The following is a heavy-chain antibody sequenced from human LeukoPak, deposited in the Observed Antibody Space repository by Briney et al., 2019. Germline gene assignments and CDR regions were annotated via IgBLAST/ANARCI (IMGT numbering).Heavy chain of an antibody. D-gene: IGHD1-26*01. CDR1: GFTFSSYW. CDR3: ARVGGSYGMDV. CDR2: INHNGNVN. J-gene: IGHJ6*02. V-gene: IGHV3-7*01. Sequence: GGPLRLSCAASGFTFSSYWMNWARRAPGKGLEWVASINHNGNVNYYVDSVKGRFTISRDNAKNSLYLQMNSLRAEDTAVYYCARVGGSYGMDVWGQGTTVTVSS.